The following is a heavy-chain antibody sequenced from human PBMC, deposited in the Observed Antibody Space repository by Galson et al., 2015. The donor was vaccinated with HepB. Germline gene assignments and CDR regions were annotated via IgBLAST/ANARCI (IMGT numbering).Heavy chain of an antibody. D-gene: IGHD2-2*02. CDR3: VKGGCSSTSCYTGVIAVDI. V-gene: IGHV3-64D*06. CDR2: ISSNGGST. J-gene: IGHJ3*02. Sequence: SLRLSCAASGFTFSSYAMHWVRQAPGKGLEYVSAISSNGGSTYYADSVKGRFTISRDNSKNTLYLQMSSLRAEDTAVYYCVKGGCSSTSCYTGVIAVDIWGQGTMVTVSS. CDR1: GFTFSSYA.